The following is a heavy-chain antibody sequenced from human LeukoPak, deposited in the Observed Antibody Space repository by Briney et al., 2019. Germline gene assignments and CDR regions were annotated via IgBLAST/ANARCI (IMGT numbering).Heavy chain of an antibody. CDR3: ATTVGSYFDY. Sequence: PSETLSFTCTVSGGSISSGGYYWSWIRQHPGKGLEWIGYIYYSGSTYYNPSLKSRVTMSVDTSENQFSLKLSSVTAADTAVYYCATTVGSYFDYWSQGTLVTVSS. J-gene: IGHJ4*02. CDR1: GGSISSGGYY. CDR2: IYYSGST. D-gene: IGHD3-16*01. V-gene: IGHV4-31*03.